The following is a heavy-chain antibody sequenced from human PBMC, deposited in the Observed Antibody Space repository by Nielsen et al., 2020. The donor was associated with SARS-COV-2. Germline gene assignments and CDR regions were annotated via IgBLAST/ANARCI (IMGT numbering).Heavy chain of an antibody. V-gene: IGHV3-53*01. CDR3: ARAIAPPVNYFDY. D-gene: IGHD6-13*01. CDR1: GFSISNND. Sequence: GESLKISCAASGFSISNNDMSWVRQAPGKGLEWVSTFYSGGATYHADSVQGRFTIFRDNSKNTVHLKMNNLRADDTAVYYCARAIAPPVNYFDYWDQGNRVTVSS. J-gene: IGHJ4*02. CDR2: FYSGGAT.